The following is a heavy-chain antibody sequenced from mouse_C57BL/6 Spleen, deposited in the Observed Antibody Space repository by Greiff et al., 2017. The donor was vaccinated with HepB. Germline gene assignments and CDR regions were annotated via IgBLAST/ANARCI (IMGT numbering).Heavy chain of an antibody. CDR3: AAPSLLRYFDV. D-gene: IGHD1-2*01. CDR2: IHPNSGST. Sequence: QVQLQQPGAELVKPGASVKLSCKASGYTFTSYWMHWVKQRPGQGLEWIGMIHPNSGSTNYNEKFKSKATLTVDKSSSTAYMQLSSLTSEDSAVYYCAAPSLLRYFDVWGTGTTVTVSS. V-gene: IGHV1-64*01. CDR1: GYTFTSYW. J-gene: IGHJ1*03.